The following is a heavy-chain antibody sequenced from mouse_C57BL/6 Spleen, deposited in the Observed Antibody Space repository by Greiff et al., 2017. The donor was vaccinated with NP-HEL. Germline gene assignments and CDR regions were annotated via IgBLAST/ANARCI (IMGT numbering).Heavy chain of an antibody. V-gene: IGHV1-52*01. D-gene: IGHD1-1*01. Sequence: QVQLQQPGAELVRPGSSVKLSCKASGYTFTSYWMHWVKQRPIQGLEWIGNIDPSDSETHYNQKFKDKATLTVDKSSSTAYMQLSSLTSEDSAVYYCARNGLRSSYWYFDVWGTGTTVTVSS. CDR3: ARNGLRSSYWYFDV. CDR2: IDPSDSET. J-gene: IGHJ1*03. CDR1: GYTFTSYW.